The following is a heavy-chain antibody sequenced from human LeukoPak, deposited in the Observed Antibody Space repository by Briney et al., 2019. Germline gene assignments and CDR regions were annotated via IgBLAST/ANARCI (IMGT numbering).Heavy chain of an antibody. J-gene: IGHJ4*02. D-gene: IGHD2-15*01. CDR1: GYTFTSYG. CDR2: ISAYNGNT. Sequence: ASVKVSCKASGYTFTSYGISWVRQAPGQGLEWIGWISAYNGNTNSAQKLQGRVTMTTDTSTSTAYMELRSLRSDDTAVYYCAREAVNLGYCSGGSCYTFDYWGQGTLVTVSS. CDR3: AREAVNLGYCSGGSCYTFDY. V-gene: IGHV1-18*01.